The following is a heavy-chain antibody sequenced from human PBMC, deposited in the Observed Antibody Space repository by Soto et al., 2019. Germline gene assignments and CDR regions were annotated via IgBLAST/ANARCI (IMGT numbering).Heavy chain of an antibody. CDR2: IKSDGSST. J-gene: IGHJ5*02. V-gene: IGHV3-74*01. CDR3: ARSDWFDP. Sequence: GGSLRLSCTASGFTFSTYWMHWVRQAPGKGLVWVSRIKSDGSSTSYADSVKGRFTISRDNAKNTLYLQMNSLRVEDTAVYYCARSDWFDPWGQGTLVTVSS. CDR1: GFTFSTYW.